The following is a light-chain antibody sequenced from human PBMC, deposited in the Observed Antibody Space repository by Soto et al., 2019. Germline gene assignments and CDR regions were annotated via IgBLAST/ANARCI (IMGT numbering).Light chain of an antibody. CDR2: GAS. V-gene: IGKV3-20*01. CDR3: QQYGSSPLT. CDR1: QSVSSSY. J-gene: IGKJ4*01. Sequence: EIVLTQSPGTLSLSPGERATLSCRASQSVSSSYLGWYQQKPGQAPRLLIYGASSRATGIPDRFSGSGSGTDFTLTISSLEPEDFAVYYCQQYGSSPLTFGGGTKLDIK.